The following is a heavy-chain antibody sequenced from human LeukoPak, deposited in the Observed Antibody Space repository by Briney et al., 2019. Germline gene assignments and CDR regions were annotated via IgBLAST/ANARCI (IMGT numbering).Heavy chain of an antibody. CDR2: IIPIIGTA. CDR1: GGTFTSYA. Sequence: SVKVSCKASGGTFTSYAISWVRQAPGQGLEWTGGIIPIIGTANYAQKFQGRVTITADESTSTAYMELSSLRSEDTAVYYCARIRESIVGAMGPGYYGMDVWGQGTTVTVSS. J-gene: IGHJ6*02. D-gene: IGHD1-26*01. V-gene: IGHV1-69*13. CDR3: ARIRESIVGAMGPGYYGMDV.